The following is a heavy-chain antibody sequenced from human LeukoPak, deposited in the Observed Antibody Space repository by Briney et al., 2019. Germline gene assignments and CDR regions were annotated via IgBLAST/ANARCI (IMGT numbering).Heavy chain of an antibody. CDR2: IKSKTDGGTT. J-gene: IGHJ6*03. Sequence: GGSLRLSCAASGFTFSNAWMSWVRQAPGKGLEWVGRIKSKTDGGTTDYAAPVKGRFTISRDDSKNTLYLQMNSLKTEDTAVYYCTTAGVRRLYYYYMDVWGKGTTVTISS. V-gene: IGHV3-15*01. CDR3: TTAGVRRLYYYYMDV. D-gene: IGHD1-1*01. CDR1: GFTFSNAW.